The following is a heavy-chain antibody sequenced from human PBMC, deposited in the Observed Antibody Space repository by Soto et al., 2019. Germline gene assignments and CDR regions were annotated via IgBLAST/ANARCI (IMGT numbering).Heavy chain of an antibody. CDR3: VRGDNWNDEASDY. V-gene: IGHV3-30*04. D-gene: IGHD1-1*01. J-gene: IGHJ4*02. CDR2: IAYDGRNK. CDR1: GFTFSSYA. Sequence: PGGSLRLSCAASGFTFSSYAMHWVRQAPGKGLEWVAVIAYDGRNKYYADSVKGRFTISRDNSKNTLYLQMNSLRAEDTAVYYCVRGDNWNDEASDYWGQGTLVTVSS.